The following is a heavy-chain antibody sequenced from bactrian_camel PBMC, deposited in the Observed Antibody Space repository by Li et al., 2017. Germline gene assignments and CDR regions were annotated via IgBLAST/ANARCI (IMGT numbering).Heavy chain of an antibody. CDR3: ATGQHTIAVVSSFGFAY. CDR1: GYTYNRYC. CDR2: FMSRDNA. D-gene: IGHD2*01. V-gene: IGHV3S55*01. J-gene: IGHJ6*01. Sequence: VQLVESGGGSVKAGGSLTLTCVASGYTYNRYCMGWSRQAPGKERELVSRFMSRDNAYYADFVKGRFILSQDRVWNTIYLQMNSLKSEDTALYYCATGQHTIAVVSSFGFAYWGQGTQVTVS.